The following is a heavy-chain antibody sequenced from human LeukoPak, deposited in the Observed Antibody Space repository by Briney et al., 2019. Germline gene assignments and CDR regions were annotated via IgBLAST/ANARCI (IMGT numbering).Heavy chain of an antibody. V-gene: IGHV1-18*04. CDR2: ISAYNGNT. CDR1: GYTLTSYG. J-gene: IGHJ5*02. Sequence: ASLKVSCKASGYTLTSYGISWVRQTPRQGLECMGWISAYNGNTNYAQKLQGRVTMTTDTSTSTAYVEQRSLRSDDTAVYYCARVMVRVVMVRFHPWGQGTLVTVSS. CDR3: ARVMVRVVMVRFHP. D-gene: IGHD3-10*01.